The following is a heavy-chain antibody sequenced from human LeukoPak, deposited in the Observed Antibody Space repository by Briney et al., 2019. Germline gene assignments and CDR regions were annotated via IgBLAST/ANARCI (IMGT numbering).Heavy chain of an antibody. CDR2: IKGKPDGGTT. CDR3: TTDRSYYDSSGSLRRAFDI. J-gene: IGHJ3*02. D-gene: IGHD3-22*01. Sequence: GGSLRLSCEASGFPFSSNSMRWVRQAPGKGLEWVGRIKGKPDGGTTDYAAPVKGRFTISRDDSKNTLYLQMNSLRTEDTAVYYCTTDRSYYDSSGSLRRAFDIWGQGTMVTVSS. V-gene: IGHV3-15*01. CDR1: GFPFSSNS.